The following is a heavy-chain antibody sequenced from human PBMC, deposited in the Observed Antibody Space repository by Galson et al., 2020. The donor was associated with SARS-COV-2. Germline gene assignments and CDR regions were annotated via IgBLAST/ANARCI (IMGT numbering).Heavy chain of an antibody. CDR1: GGSFNGYS. CDR3: ARGLRYDTKFDP. CDR2: INHNGNT. V-gene: IGHV4-34*01. D-gene: IGHD3-22*01. Sequence: ETSETLSLTCAVYGGSFNGYSWTWIRQSPGKGLEWIGDINHNGNTNYNPSLKSRVSMSVATSENRFSLKMTSLTAADTAVYYCARGLRYDTKFDPWGQGTLVTVSS. J-gene: IGHJ5*02.